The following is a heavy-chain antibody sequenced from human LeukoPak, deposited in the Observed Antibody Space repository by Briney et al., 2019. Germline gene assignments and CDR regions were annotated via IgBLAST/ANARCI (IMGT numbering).Heavy chain of an antibody. D-gene: IGHD2-8*01. CDR1: GFTFSTYS. CDR2: ISSSSDHT. V-gene: IGHV3-21*01. J-gene: IGHJ2*01. Sequence: PGGSLRLSCAASGFTFSTYSMNWVRQAPGKGLEWVSSISSSSDHTYQADSVKGRFTISRDNAKSSLYLQMNSLRVEDTAVYYCARGRFCTDGICYTPWYFDLWGRGTLVTVSS. CDR3: ARGRFCTDGICYTPWYFDL.